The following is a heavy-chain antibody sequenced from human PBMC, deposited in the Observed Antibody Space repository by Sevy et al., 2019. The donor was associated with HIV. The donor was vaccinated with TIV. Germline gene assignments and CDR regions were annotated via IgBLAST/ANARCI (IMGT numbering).Heavy chain of an antibody. CDR3: ARDREYYDFWSGYRNYYYGMDV. V-gene: IGHV3-21*01. Sequence: GGSLRLSCAASGFTFSSYSMNWVRQAPGKGLEWVSSISSSSSYIYYADSVKGRFTISRDNAKNSLYLQMNSLRAEDTAVYYCARDREYYDFWSGYRNYYYGMDVWGQGTTVTVSS. CDR2: ISSSSSYI. D-gene: IGHD3-3*01. J-gene: IGHJ6*02. CDR1: GFTFSSYS.